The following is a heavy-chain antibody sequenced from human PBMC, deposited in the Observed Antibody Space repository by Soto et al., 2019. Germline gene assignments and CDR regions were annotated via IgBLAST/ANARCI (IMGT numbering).Heavy chain of an antibody. CDR3: ARDLAVVAFSGQHDY. J-gene: IGHJ4*02. D-gene: IGHD2-15*01. CDR1: GFTFSSYA. V-gene: IGHV3-23*01. Sequence: EVQLLESGGGLVQPGGSLRLSCAASGFTFSSYAMSWVRQAPGKGLEWVSTISSSGGSTNYADSVKGRFTISRDSSKNTLYLQKNSLRAEDTAVYYCARDLAVVAFSGQHDYWGQGTLVTVSS. CDR2: ISSSGGST.